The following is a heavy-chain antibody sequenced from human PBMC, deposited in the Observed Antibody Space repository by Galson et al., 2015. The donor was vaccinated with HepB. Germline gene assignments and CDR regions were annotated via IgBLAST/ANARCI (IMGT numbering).Heavy chain of an antibody. CDR1: GFTFSSSG. CDR3: SRGNYRLNYYFDY. J-gene: IGHJ4*02. Sequence: LRLSCAASGFTFSSSGMHWVRQAPGKGLEWVAGISYDGSNKYYADSVKGRFTISRDNSRNTLYLQMNSLRPEDTAVYYCSRGNYRLNYYFDYWGQGTLVTVSS. V-gene: IGHV3-30*03. D-gene: IGHD3-10*01. CDR2: ISYDGSNK.